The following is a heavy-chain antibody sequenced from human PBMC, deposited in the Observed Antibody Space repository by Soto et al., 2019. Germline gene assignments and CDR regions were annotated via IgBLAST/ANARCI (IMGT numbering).Heavy chain of an antibody. CDR3: TRDLFSYDYSGILWFDP. V-gene: IGHV3-73*01. J-gene: IGHJ5*02. Sequence: GGSLRLSCAASGFAFSGSAMYWVRQASGKGPEWVGRIRSKGHNYATEYAASVKGRFTISRDDSKNTAYLQMNSLQTEDTAVYYCTRDLFSYDYSGILWFDPWGQGTLVTVS. CDR1: GFAFSGSA. CDR2: IRSKGHNYAT. D-gene: IGHD3-16*01.